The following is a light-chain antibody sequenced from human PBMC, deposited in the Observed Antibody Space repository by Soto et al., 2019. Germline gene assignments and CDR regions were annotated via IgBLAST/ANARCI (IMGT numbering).Light chain of an antibody. CDR2: EVS. V-gene: IGLV2-14*01. CDR1: NSDVGGYNY. J-gene: IGLJ1*01. CDR3: SSFASAYTFV. Sequence: QSGLTQPASGTGSAGQSIAISCTGTNSDVGGYNYVSWYQQHPVKAPKLLLSEVSKRPSGASGRFSGSKSGNTDSLPSSGLQTQDEADYYCSSFASAYTFVFGTGTKVTVL.